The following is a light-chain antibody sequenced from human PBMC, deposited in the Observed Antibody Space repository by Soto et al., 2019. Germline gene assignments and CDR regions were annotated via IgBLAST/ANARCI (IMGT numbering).Light chain of an antibody. V-gene: IGKV3-15*01. CDR1: QSVGSN. CDR2: GAS. Sequence: EIVMTQSPATLSVSPGERATLSCRASQSVGSNLAWYQQKPGQAPRLLIYGASTRSTGIPARFSGSRSGTAFTLSISSVQSEKFAIYFCQQYNNWPPDRTFGQGTKVEIK. CDR3: QQYNNWPPDRT. J-gene: IGKJ1*01.